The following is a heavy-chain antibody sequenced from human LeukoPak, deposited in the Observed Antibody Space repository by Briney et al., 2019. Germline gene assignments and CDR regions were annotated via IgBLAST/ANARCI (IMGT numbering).Heavy chain of an antibody. CDR2: IYYTGST. V-gene: IGHV4-59*11. J-gene: IGHJ4*02. Sequence: PSETLSLTCTVSGGSISPLYWSWIRQPPGKGLEFIGYIYYTGSTNFNPSLKSRVTLSVDASKNQISLKLNSVTAADTAVYYCARGGAAAKYYFDFWGQGTLVTVSS. CDR3: ARGGAAAKYYFDF. CDR1: GGSISPLY. D-gene: IGHD6-13*01.